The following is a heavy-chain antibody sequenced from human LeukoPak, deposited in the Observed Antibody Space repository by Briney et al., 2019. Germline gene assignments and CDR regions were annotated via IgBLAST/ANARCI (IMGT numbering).Heavy chain of an antibody. CDR3: SKDGVGVEGATYAN. CDR1: GLTFINAW. Sequence: GRCLRLSCAPSGLTFINAWMAWVRQAPGTVREWVGRIKAKAHGGTKEYAAPVKGRFTIPRHDSKKALYLQMDSLKPEDNAVYYRSKDGVGVEGATYANWGQGTLVSVSS. D-gene: IGHD1-26*01. J-gene: IGHJ4*02. V-gene: IGHV3-15*01. CDR2: IKAKAHGGTK.